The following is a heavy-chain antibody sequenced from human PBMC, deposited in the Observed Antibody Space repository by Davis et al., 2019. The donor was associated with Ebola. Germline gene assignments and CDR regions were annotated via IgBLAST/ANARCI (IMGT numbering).Heavy chain of an antibody. CDR2: ISFDGRLR. J-gene: IGHJ4*02. CDR1: GFNFGIYS. D-gene: IGHD4-17*01. Sequence: GESLKISCAASGFNFGIYSMHWVRQAPGKGLEWLATISFDGRLRSYADSVKGRFTISRDNSDNMLFLQITSLRGDDTAVYYCVREQYGEIYFDSWGQGKLVTVSS. CDR3: VREQYGEIYFDS. V-gene: IGHV3-30*04.